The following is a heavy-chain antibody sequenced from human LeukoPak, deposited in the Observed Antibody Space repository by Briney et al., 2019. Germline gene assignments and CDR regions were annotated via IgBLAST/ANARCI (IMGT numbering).Heavy chain of an antibody. CDR3: ARDVSGRVPEMSAPDY. J-gene: IGHJ4*02. CDR1: GFTFSSYS. D-gene: IGHD3-10*01. V-gene: IGHV3-48*01. CDR2: IRSSSRTI. Sequence: GGSLRLSSAASGFTFSSYSMNWVRRAPGKGLEWLSYIRSSSRTIYYADSVKGRFTISRDNAKSSLYLQMNSLRAEDTAVYYCARDVSGRVPEMSAPDYWGQGTLVTVSS.